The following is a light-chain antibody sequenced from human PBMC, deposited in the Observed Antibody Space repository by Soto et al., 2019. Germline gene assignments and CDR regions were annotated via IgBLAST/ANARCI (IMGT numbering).Light chain of an antibody. V-gene: IGLV2-14*01. J-gene: IGLJ2*01. CDR2: EVS. CDR3: SSYTSSSNVV. Sequence: QSALTQPASVSGSPGQSITISCTGTSSDVGGYKYVSWYQQHPDKAPKLMIYEVSNRPSGVSNRFSGSKSGNTASLTISGLQAEDEADYYCSSYTSSSNVVFGGGTKLTVL. CDR1: SSDVGGYKY.